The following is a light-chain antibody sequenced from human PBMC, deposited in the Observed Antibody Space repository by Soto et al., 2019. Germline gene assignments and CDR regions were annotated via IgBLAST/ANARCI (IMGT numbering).Light chain of an antibody. Sequence: EIVMTQSPATLSVSPGERATLSCRASQSVSSNLAWYQQKPGQAPRLLIFGASTRATGVPARFSGSGSGTEFTLTISSLQSEDFAIYYCQQCYDWPWTFGQGTKVEIK. CDR3: QQCYDWPWT. J-gene: IGKJ1*01. CDR2: GAS. CDR1: QSVSSN. V-gene: IGKV3-15*01.